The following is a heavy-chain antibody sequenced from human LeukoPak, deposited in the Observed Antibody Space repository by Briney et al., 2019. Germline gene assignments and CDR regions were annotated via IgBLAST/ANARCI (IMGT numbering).Heavy chain of an antibody. CDR2: ISGSGGST. Sequence: PGGSLRLSCAASGFTFSSYAMSWVRQAPGKGLEWVSAISGSGGSTYYADSVKGRFTISRDNSKNTLYLQMNSLRAEDTAVYYCAKDRGDYYDSSGLDYWGQGTLVTVSS. V-gene: IGHV3-23*01. CDR1: GFTFSSYA. J-gene: IGHJ4*02. D-gene: IGHD3-22*01. CDR3: AKDRGDYYDSSGLDY.